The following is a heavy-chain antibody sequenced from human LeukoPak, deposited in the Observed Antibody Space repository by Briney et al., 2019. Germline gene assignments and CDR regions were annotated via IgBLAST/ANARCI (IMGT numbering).Heavy chain of an antibody. J-gene: IGHJ4*02. CDR3: ARDLKERPRCFDY. CDR1: GFTFSNYG. CDR2: IWYGESNK. D-gene: IGHD2-8*01. V-gene: IGHV3-33*08. Sequence: GGSLRLSCAASGFTFSNYGMNWVRQAPGKGLEWVAVIWYGESNKYYADSVKGRFTISRDNANNLLFLQMNSLRTEDTAVYYCARDLKERPRCFDYWGQGTLVTVSS.